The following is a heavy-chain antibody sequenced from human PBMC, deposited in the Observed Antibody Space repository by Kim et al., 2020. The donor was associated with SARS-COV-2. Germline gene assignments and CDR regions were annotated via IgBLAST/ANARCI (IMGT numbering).Heavy chain of an antibody. V-gene: IGHV3-7*01. CDR1: QFTFSRYW. Sequence: GGSLRLSCAASQFTFSRYWMSWVRQAPGKGLEWVANMNEDGSEKYYVDSVKGRFTISRDNAKNSLYLQMNSLRVEDTAVYYCARDGPPRVAFDYWGQGTLVTVSS. CDR3: ARDGPPRVAFDY. J-gene: IGHJ4*02. D-gene: IGHD2-21*01. CDR2: MNEDGSEK.